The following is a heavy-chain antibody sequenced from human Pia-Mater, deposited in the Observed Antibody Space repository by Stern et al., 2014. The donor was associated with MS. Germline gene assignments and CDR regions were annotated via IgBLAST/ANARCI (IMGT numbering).Heavy chain of an antibody. CDR1: GGSITNRDY. CDR3: ARGVTAVTNYVPNWCFDL. D-gene: IGHD4-11*01. J-gene: IGHJ2*01. CDR2: VYYSGIT. V-gene: IGHV4-39*02. Sequence: QMQLVQSGPGLVKPSETLSLTCSVSGGSITNRDYWGWIRQSPGKGLEWIGSVYYSGITYYRPSLKSRATISIDTSKNHFSLKLNSVTATDTAVYFCARGVTAVTNYVPNWCFDLWGRGTLVTISS.